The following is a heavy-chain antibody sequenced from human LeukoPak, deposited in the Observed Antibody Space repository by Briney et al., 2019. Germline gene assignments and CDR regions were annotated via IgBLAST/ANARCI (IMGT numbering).Heavy chain of an antibody. D-gene: IGHD3-3*01. CDR1: GYSFTSYG. CDR2: SSAYNGNT. J-gene: IGHJ3*02. V-gene: IGHV1-18*01. Sequence: ASVKVSCKASGYSFTSYGISWVRQAPGQGLEWMGWSSAYNGNTNYAQKFQGRVTMTRDTSISTAYMELSRLRSDDTAVYYCARERITIFGVVTHAFDIWGQGTMVTVSS. CDR3: ARERITIFGVVTHAFDI.